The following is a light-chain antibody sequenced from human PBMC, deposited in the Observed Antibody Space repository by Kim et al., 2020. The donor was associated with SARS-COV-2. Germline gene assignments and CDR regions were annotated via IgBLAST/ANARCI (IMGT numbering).Light chain of an antibody. CDR2: DTS. CDR3: MFSYSGVRV. Sequence: QAVVTQEPSLTVSPGGTVTLTCGSSTGAVTSGLYPYWFQQKPGQAPRTLIYDTSNKRSWTPARFAGSLLGGKAALTLSGAQPEDEADYYCMFSYSGVRVFGGGTQLTVL. CDR1: TGAVTSGLY. V-gene: IGLV7-46*01. J-gene: IGLJ2*01.